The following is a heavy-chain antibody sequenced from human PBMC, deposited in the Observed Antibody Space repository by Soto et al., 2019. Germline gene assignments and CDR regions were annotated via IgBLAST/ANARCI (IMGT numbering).Heavy chain of an antibody. CDR1: GGTFSNYA. CDR3: AKFDPLGELLWFDP. CDR2: IIPVFGTV. D-gene: IGHD3-16*01. V-gene: IGHV1-69*06. J-gene: IGHJ5*02. Sequence: QEQLVQSGAEVKKPGSSVKVSCRASGGTFSNYAISWVRQAPGRGLEWMGGIIPVFGTVVYAQKLQGRVTISAGIATRWAYLELSSLRSDDTAVYYCAKFDPLGELLWFDPWGHGTLDTVSS.